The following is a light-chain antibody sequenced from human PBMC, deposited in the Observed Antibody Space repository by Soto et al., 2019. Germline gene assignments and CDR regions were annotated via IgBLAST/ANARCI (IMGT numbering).Light chain of an antibody. CDR2: GAS. CDR1: QSVSSSF. J-gene: IGKJ1*01. CDR3: RQYGSSPRT. Sequence: EIVLTQSPGTLSLSPGDRATLSCRASQSVSSSFLAWYQHKPGQAPRFLIYGASIRATGIPDRFSGSGSGTDFTLTIRRLEPEDFAMYFCRQYGSSPRTFGQGTKVEIK. V-gene: IGKV3-20*01.